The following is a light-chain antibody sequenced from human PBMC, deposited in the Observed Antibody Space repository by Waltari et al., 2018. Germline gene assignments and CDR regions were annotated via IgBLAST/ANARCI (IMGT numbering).Light chain of an antibody. CDR2: YVS. CDR3: MQAVQVPLT. CDR1: QSRLHGNGHTY. Sequence: QSRLHGNGHTYLDWYLQKPGQSPQLLISYVSNRASGVPDRFSGSGSGTDFTLKISRVEAEDVGIYYCMQAVQVPLTFGGGTKVEIK. V-gene: IGKV2-28*01. J-gene: IGKJ4*01.